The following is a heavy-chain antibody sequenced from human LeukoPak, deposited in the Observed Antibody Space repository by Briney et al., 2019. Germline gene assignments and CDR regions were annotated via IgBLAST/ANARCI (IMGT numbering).Heavy chain of an antibody. CDR1: GFTFSSYA. J-gene: IGHJ4*02. CDR2: IKQDGSEK. V-gene: IGHV3-7*01. D-gene: IGHD5-24*01. Sequence: GGSLRLSCAASGFTFSSYAMSWVRQAPGKGLEWVANIKQDGSEKYYVDSVKGRFTISRDNAKNSLYLQMNSLRAEDTAVYYCAREGYSPRDGYNFNFDYWGQGTLVTVSS. CDR3: AREGYSPRDGYNFNFDY.